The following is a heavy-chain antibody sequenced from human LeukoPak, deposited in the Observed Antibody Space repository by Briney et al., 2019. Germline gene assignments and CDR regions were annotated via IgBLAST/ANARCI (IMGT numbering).Heavy chain of an antibody. CDR2: IYYSGST. CDR3: ARDRTSVYDSSGLGWFDP. CDR1: GGSISSYY. J-gene: IGHJ5*02. V-gene: IGHV4-59*01. D-gene: IGHD3-22*01. Sequence: PSETLSLTCTDSGGSISSYYWSWIRQPPGKGLEWIGYIYYSGSTNYNPSLKSRVTISVDTSKNQFSLKLSSVTAADTAVYYCARDRTSVYDSSGLGWFDPWGQGTLVTVSS.